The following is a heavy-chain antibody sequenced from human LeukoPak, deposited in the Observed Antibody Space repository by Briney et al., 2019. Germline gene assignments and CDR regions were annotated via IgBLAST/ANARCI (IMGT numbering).Heavy chain of an antibody. CDR2: ISAYNGNT. J-gene: IGHJ4*02. CDR1: GYTFTTYG. D-gene: IGHD3-10*01. V-gene: IGHV1-18*01. CDR3: ARGPLWFGEFYFDY. Sequence: ASVKVSCKASGYTFTTYGISWVRQAPGQGLEWMGWISAYNGNTNYAQKLQGRVTMTTDTSTSTAYMDLRRLRSDDTAVYYCARGPLWFGEFYFDYWGQGTLVTVSS.